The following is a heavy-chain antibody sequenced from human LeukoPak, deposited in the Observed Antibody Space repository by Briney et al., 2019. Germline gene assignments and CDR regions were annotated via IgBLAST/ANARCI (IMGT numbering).Heavy chain of an antibody. D-gene: IGHD5-18*01. CDR2: IIPIFGTA. CDR3: AAPYSRNWYFDL. J-gene: IGHJ2*01. CDR1: GGTFSSYA. V-gene: IGHV1-69*13. Sequence: ASVKVSCKASGGTFSSYAISWVRQAPGQGLEWMGGIIPIFGTANYARKFQGRVTITADESTSTAYMELSSLRSEDTAVYYCAAPYSRNWYFDLWGRGTLVTVSS.